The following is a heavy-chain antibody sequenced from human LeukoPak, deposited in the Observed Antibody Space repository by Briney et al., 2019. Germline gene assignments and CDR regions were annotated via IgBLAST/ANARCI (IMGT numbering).Heavy chain of an antibody. J-gene: IGHJ4*02. CDR1: GFTFSSYS. D-gene: IGHD3-22*01. V-gene: IGHV3-48*04. CDR2: ISSSSSTI. Sequence: PGGSLRLSCAASGFTFSSYSMNWVRQAPGKGLEWVSYISSSSSTIYYADSVKGRFTISRDNAKNSLYLQMNSLRAEDTAVYYCARAESPYYDSSGHHGNYWGQGTLVTVSS. CDR3: ARAESPYYDSSGHHGNY.